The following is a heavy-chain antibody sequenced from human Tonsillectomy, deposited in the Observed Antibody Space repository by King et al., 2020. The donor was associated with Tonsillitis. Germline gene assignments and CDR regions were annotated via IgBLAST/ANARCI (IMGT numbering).Heavy chain of an antibody. Sequence: LQLVQSGAEVKKPGASVRVSCKASGYTFTTYYLHWVRQAPGQGLEWMGVIDPSDGTTSYAQKFQGRVTMTRDTSTSTVYMELSSLRSEDTAVYYCARGLTHRGGDCYAYWGQGTLVTVSS. CDR2: IDPSDGTT. J-gene: IGHJ4*02. CDR3: ARGLTHRGGDCYAY. V-gene: IGHV1-46*03. CDR1: GYTFTTYY. D-gene: IGHD2-21*02.